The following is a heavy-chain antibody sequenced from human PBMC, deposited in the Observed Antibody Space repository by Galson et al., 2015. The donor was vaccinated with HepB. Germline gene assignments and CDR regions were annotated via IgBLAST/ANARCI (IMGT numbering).Heavy chain of an antibody. J-gene: IGHJ4*02. CDR3: ARAPDGSPMRY. Sequence: SLRLSCAASGSTFSSYWMHWVRQAPGKGLVWVSRINSDGSSTSYADSVKGRFTISRDNAKNTLYLQMNSLRAEDTAVYYCARAPDGSPMRYWGQGTLVTVSS. D-gene: IGHD1-26*01. CDR1: GSTFSSYW. V-gene: IGHV3-74*01. CDR2: INSDGSST.